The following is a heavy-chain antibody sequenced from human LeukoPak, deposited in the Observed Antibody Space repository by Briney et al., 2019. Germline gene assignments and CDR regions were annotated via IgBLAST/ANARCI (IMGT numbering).Heavy chain of an antibody. D-gene: IGHD5-18*01. CDR1: GFSFSKYG. Sequence: GRSLRPSCAASGFSFSKYGMHWVRQAPGKGLEWVAVISHDGSNKYYADSVKGRFTISRDNSKNTLYLQMNSLRAEETAVYYCAGDGHTGMAVYHFDYWGQGALVTVSS. J-gene: IGHJ4*02. CDR3: AGDGHTGMAVYHFDY. CDR2: ISHDGSNK. V-gene: IGHV3-30*03.